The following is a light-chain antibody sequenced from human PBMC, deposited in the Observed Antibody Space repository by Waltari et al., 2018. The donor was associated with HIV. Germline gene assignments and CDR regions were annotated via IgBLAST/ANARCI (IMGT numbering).Light chain of an antibody. J-gene: IGLJ2*01. CDR3: SSYTSSDTVV. CDR1: TSDVGGYNS. V-gene: IGLV2-14*03. Sequence: QSALTQPASVSGSPGQSITISCPGTTSDVGGYNSVSWYQQHPAKAPKLVILDVSNRPSGVSNRFSGSKSGNTASLTISGLQAEDEAFYYCSSYTSSDTVVFGGGTKVTVL. CDR2: DVS.